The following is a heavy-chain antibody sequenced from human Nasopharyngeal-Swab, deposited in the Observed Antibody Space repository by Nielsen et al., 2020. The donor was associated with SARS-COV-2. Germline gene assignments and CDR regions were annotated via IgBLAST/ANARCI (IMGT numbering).Heavy chain of an antibody. Sequence: GESLKLSCQTSGFTFTSHWLGWMRQMPGKGLEWMGIIFPDDSDLKYSPSFQGRVTISADKSVTTAYLHLSSLKASDTATYYCARRLRVDFWGVREAFDVGGQGTLVTGSS. J-gene: IGHJ3*01. CDR2: IFPDDSDL. CDR3: ARRLRVDFWGVREAFDV. V-gene: IGHV5-51*01. CDR1: GFTFTSHW. D-gene: IGHD3-16*01.